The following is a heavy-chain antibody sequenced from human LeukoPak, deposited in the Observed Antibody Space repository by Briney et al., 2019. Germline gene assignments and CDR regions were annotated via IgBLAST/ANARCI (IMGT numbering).Heavy chain of an antibody. V-gene: IGHV1-2*02. CDR1: GYTFTGYY. Sequence: ASVKVACKASGYTFTGYYMHWVRQAPGQGPEWMGWTNPNSGGTSYALKFQGRVTMTSDTSISTAYMDLSRLRSDDMAVYYCARGSYYDSSGYSGVRLFDYWGQGTLVTVSS. CDR3: ARGSYYDSSGYSGVRLFDY. J-gene: IGHJ4*02. CDR2: TNPNSGGT. D-gene: IGHD3-22*01.